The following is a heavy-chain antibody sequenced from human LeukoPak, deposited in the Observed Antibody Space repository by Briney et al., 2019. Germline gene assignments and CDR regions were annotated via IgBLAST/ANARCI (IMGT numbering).Heavy chain of an antibody. CDR1: GFSFSSYW. Sequence: GGSLRLSCAASGFSFSSYWMHWVRQVPGKGLVWVSRVNSDGSSTIYADSVKGRFTISRDNAKNTLYLQMNSLRAEDTAVYYCARGRGSGSSDYWGQGTLVTVSS. V-gene: IGHV3-74*01. CDR2: VNSDGSST. D-gene: IGHD3-10*01. CDR3: ARGRGSGSSDY. J-gene: IGHJ4*02.